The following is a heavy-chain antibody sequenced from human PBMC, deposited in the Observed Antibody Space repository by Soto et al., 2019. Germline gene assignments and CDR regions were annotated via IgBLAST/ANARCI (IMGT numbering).Heavy chain of an antibody. CDR1: GFTFSSYG. V-gene: IGHV3-33*01. CDR2: IWYDGSNK. CDR3: ARDYDSSGYPRYYFDY. D-gene: IGHD3-22*01. Sequence: QVQLVESGGGVVQPGRSLRLSCAASGFTFSSYGMHWVRQAPGKGLEWVAVIWYDGSNKYYAESVKGRFTISRDNSKNTLYLQRNSLRAEDTAVYYCARDYDSSGYPRYYFDYWGQGTLVTVSS. J-gene: IGHJ4*02.